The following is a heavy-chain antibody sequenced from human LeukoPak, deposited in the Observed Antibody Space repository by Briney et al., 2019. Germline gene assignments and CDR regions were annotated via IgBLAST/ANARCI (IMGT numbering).Heavy chain of an antibody. V-gene: IGHV3-23*01. D-gene: IGHD5-18*01. J-gene: IGHJ4*02. Sequence: GGSLRLSCGASGFTFSSYAMSWVRQAPGKGLEWVSAISGSGGSAYYADSVKGRFTISRDNSKNTLYLQMNSLRAEDTAVYYCAKDRPGPDVDTAIGYFDYWGQGTLVTVS. CDR2: ISGSGGSA. CDR1: GFTFSSYA. CDR3: AKDRPGPDVDTAIGYFDY.